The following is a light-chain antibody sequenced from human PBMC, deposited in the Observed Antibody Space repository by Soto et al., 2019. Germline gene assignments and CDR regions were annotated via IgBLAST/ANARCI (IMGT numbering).Light chain of an antibody. CDR2: EGT. CDR3: STYAGRVV. Sequence: QSALTQPASVSGSPGQSITISCTGTSSDVGSYNLVSWYQQHPGKAPKLMIYEGTNRPSGVSNRYSGSKSGNTASLTISGLQAEDEAHYYCSTYAGRVVFGGGTKLTVL. CDR1: SSDVGSYNL. J-gene: IGLJ2*01. V-gene: IGLV2-23*01.